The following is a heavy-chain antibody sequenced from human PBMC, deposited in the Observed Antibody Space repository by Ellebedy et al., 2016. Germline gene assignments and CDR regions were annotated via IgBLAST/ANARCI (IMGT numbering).Heavy chain of an antibody. J-gene: IGHJ2*01. Sequence: ASVKVSCKASGYTFSSSAIHWVRQAPGQRLEWMGWINAGNGNTKFSQKFKGRVIITRDTSATTAYMELSSLRFEDTAVYYCARGMYYSDSSGYSAYLDLWGRGTLVTVSS. CDR3: ARGMYYSDSSGYSAYLDL. D-gene: IGHD3-22*01. CDR2: INAGNGNT. CDR1: GYTFSSSA. V-gene: IGHV1-3*01.